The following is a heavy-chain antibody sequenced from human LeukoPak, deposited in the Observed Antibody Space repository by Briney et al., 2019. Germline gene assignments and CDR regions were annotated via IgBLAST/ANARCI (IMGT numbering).Heavy chain of an antibody. V-gene: IGHV4-39*07. CDR3: ARDPGIAVAGTNWFDP. D-gene: IGHD6-19*01. J-gene: IGHJ5*02. CDR1: GGSISSYY. Sequence: SETLSLTSTVSGGSISSYYWGWIRQPPGKGLEWIGSIYYSGSTYYNPSLKSRVTISVDTSKNQFSLKLSSVTAADTAVYYCARDPGIAVAGTNWFDPWGQGTLVTVSS. CDR2: IYYSGST.